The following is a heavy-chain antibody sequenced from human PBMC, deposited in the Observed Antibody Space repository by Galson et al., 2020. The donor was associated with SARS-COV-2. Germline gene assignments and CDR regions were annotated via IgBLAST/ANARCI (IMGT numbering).Heavy chain of an antibody. CDR3: ARESAVQGGYYMDV. CDR1: GFTFSTYW. Sequence: GGSLRLSCAASGFTFSTYWMHWVRQAPGKGLVWVSRIHRDESTTTYADSVQGRFTISRDNAKNTLYLQMSSLRAEDAAVYYCARESAVQGGYYMDVWGKGTTVTVSS. J-gene: IGHJ6*03. D-gene: IGHD3-10*01. V-gene: IGHV3-74*01. CDR2: IHRDESTT.